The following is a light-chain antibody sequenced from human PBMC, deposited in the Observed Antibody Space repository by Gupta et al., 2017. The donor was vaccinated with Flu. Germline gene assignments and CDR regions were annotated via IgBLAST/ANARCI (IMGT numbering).Light chain of an antibody. J-gene: IGLJ3*02. CDR3: QVSHTSSDNLCV. V-gene: IGLV3-21*02. CDR2: DDS. Sequence: SSVLTQPPSVSVAPGQTARITCGGDDIGTKSVHWYHQTPGQAPVLLVYDDSDRPSGIPERVSCSNSGDTATLTITNVDAGEEADVFCQVSHTSSDNLCVFGGGTKLTVL. CDR1: DIGTKS.